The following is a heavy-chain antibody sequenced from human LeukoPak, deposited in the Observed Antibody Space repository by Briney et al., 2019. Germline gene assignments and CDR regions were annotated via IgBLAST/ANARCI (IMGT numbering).Heavy chain of an antibody. CDR2: ISHDGSNE. CDR3: TRGLMGYTGYDDY. V-gene: IGHV3-30-3*01. Sequence: PGRSLRLSCAASGFTFSTYAMHWVRQPPGKGLEWVAVISHDGSNEYYADSVKGRFTISRDNSKNTLSLQMNSLRGDDTAVYYCTRGLMGYTGYDDYWGQGTLVTVSS. J-gene: IGHJ4*02. D-gene: IGHD5-12*01. CDR1: GFTFSTYA.